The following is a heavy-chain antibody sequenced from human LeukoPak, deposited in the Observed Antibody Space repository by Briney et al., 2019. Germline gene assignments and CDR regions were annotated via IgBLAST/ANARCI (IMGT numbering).Heavy chain of an antibody. CDR2: IDGSGGDT. D-gene: IGHD3-22*01. V-gene: IGHV3-23*01. CDR1: GFTFSTYV. J-gene: IGHJ4*02. Sequence: QTGGSLRLSCAASGFTFSTYVMNWVRQAPGKGLEWVSAIDGSGGDTYYADSVKGRFTISRDNSKNTLYLQMNSLGAEDTALYYCAKDGPGYYYDSSGPKLDYWGQGTPVTVSS. CDR3: AKDGPGYYYDSSGPKLDY.